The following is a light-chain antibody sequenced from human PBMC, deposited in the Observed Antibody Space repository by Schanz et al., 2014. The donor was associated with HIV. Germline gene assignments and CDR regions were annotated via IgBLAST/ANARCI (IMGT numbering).Light chain of an antibody. V-gene: IGLV1-44*01. J-gene: IGLJ2*01. CDR2: NTF. Sequence: QSVLTQPPSASGTPGQRVTISCSGSSSSIKTNTVNWFQQLPGTAPRLVIYNTFHRPSGVPDRFSGSQSGTSASLAISGLRSDDEAHYYCATWDDSLKGVVFGGGTKLTVL. CDR1: SSSIKTNT. CDR3: ATWDDSLKGVV.